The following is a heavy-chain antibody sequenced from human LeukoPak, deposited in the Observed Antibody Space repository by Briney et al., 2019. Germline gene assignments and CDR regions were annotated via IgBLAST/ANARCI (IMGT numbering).Heavy chain of an antibody. J-gene: IGHJ4*02. V-gene: IGHV3-72*01. D-gene: IGHD3-10*01. CDR3: VRSTYDSGRYPYDS. CDR2: SRNKANSYTT. Sequence: GGSLRLSCAASGFTVSSNYMSWVRQAPGKGLEWVGRSRNKANSYTTEYAASVRGRFTISRDDSQNSLYLQMNSLKTEDTAVYYCVRSTYDSGRYPYDSWGQGTLVTVSS. CDR1: GFTVSSNY.